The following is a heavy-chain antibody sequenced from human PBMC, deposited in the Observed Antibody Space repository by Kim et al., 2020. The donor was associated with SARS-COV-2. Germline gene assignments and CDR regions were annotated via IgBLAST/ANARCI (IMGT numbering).Heavy chain of an antibody. J-gene: IGHJ3*02. CDR2: ISAYNGNT. CDR3: AREGSSSWYTGGDAFDI. Sequence: ASVKVSCKASGYTFTSYGISWVRQAPGQGLEWMGWISAYNGNTNYAQKLQGRVTMTTDTSTSTAYMELRSLRSDDTAVYYCAREGSSSWYTGGDAFDIWGQGTMVTVSS. V-gene: IGHV1-18*04. D-gene: IGHD6-13*01. CDR1: GYTFTSYG.